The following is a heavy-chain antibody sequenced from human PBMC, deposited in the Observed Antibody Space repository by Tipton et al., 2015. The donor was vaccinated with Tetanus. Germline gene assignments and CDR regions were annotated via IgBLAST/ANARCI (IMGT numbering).Heavy chain of an antibody. D-gene: IGHD2-15*01. Sequence: SLRLSCTASGFTFSNYNINWVRQAPGKGLEWVSFISYSGNSIHYTDSVKGRFTISRDNAKNSVDLQMNSLRDEDTAVYYCARDRCCGYSFDYWGQGTLVTVSS. CDR3: ARDRCCGYSFDY. CDR2: ISYSGNSI. J-gene: IGHJ4*02. CDR1: GFTFSNYN. V-gene: IGHV3-48*02.